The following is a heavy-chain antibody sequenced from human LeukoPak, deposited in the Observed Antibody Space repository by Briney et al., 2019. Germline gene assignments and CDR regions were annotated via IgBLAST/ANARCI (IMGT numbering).Heavy chain of an antibody. CDR2: IKQDGSEK. CDR3: ARYVVVVAAELDY. V-gene: IGHV3-7*01. D-gene: IGHD2-15*01. J-gene: IGHJ4*02. CDR1: GFTFSNAW. Sequence: GGSLRLSCAASGFTFSNAWMSWVRQAPGKGLEWVANIKQDGSEKYYVDSVKGRFTISRDNAKNSLYLRMNSLRAEDTAVYYCARYVVVVAAELDYWGQGTLVTVSS.